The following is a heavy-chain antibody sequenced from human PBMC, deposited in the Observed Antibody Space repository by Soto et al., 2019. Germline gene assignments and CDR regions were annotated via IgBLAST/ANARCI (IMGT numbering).Heavy chain of an antibody. V-gene: IGHV4-31*03. D-gene: IGHD4-17*01. J-gene: IGHJ4*02. CDR3: AVDTYGANDY. CDR1: GGSISSGGYY. Sequence: QVQLQESGPGLVKPSQTLSLTCTVSGGSISSGGYYWSWLRQHPGKGLEWIGYIYYSGSTYYNPSLNSRVNISVDTSTKQFSLKLSSVTAADTAVYYCAVDTYGANDYWGQGTPVTVSS. CDR2: IYYSGST.